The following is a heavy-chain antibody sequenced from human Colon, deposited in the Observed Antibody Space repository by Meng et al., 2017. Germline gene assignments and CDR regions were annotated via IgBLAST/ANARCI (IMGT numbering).Heavy chain of an antibody. CDR1: GFTFSSYA. CDR3: AKMHPPYCGGDCYPFDY. Sequence: GESLKISCAASGFTFSSYAMSWVRQAPGKGLEWVSAISGSGGSTYYADSVKGRFTISRDNSKNTLYLQMNSLRAEDTAVYYCAKMHPPYCGGDCYPFDYWGQGTRVTCSS. J-gene: IGHJ4*02. D-gene: IGHD2-21*02. V-gene: IGHV3-23*01. CDR2: ISGSGGST.